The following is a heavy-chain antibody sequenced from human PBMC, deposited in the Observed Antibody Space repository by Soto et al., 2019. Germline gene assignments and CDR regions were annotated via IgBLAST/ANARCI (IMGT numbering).Heavy chain of an antibody. CDR3: ARRGPGTYFDY. CDR2: ISGSGDST. Sequence: GSRRLSRAASGFTFTSCALNWVRQAPGKGLEWVSVISGSGDSTYYADSVKGRFTISRDNSKNTLYLQMNSLRTDDTAVYYCARRGPGTYFDYWGQGTLVPVXS. V-gene: IGHV3-23*01. CDR1: GFTFTSCA. D-gene: IGHD6-13*01. J-gene: IGHJ4*02.